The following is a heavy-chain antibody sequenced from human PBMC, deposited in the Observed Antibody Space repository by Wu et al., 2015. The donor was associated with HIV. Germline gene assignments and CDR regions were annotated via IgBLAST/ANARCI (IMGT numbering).Heavy chain of an antibody. D-gene: IGHD5-12*01. CDR1: GDGFTSYA. J-gene: IGHJ3*01. V-gene: IGHV1-69*12. CDR2: INPLFGTT. CDR3: VGPYTGYAYDTFDV. Sequence: QVQLVQFGAGVKKPGSSVKVTCKASGDGFTSYAVSWVRQAPGQGLEWMGGINPLFGTTKFAQKFQGRVIITADEATSTVYMELSSLSSDDTAIYYCVGPYTGYAYDTFDVWGQGTLVTVSS.